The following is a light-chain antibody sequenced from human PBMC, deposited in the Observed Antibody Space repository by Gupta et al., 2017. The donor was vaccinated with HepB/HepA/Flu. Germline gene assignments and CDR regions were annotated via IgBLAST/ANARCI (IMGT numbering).Light chain of an antibody. Sequence: PGERATLSCRASQSVSSSYLAWYQQKPGQAPRLLIYGASSRATGIPDRFSGSGSGTDFTLTISRLDPEDFAVYYCQQYGSSLYTFGQGTKLEIK. CDR3: QQYGSSLYT. V-gene: IGKV3-20*01. J-gene: IGKJ2*01. CDR1: QSVSSSY. CDR2: GAS.